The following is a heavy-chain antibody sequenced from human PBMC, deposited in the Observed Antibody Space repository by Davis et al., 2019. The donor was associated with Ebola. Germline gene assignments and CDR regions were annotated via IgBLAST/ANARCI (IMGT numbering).Heavy chain of an antibody. V-gene: IGHV1-2*04. J-gene: IGHJ4*02. CDR2: INPNSGGT. CDR1: GYTFTGYY. D-gene: IGHD4-17*01. CDR3: ARVGTVTTTFDY. Sequence: ASVKVSCKASGYTFTGYYMHWVRQAPGQGLEWMGWINPNSGGTNYAPKFQGWVTMTRDPSISTAYMELSRLRSDDTAVYYCARVGTVTTTFDYWGQGTLVTVSS.